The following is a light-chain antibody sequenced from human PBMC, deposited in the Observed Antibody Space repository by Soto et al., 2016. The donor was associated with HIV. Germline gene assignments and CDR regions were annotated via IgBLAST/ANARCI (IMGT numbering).Light chain of an antibody. V-gene: IGKV1-5*03. CDR1: QSISTW. CDR3: QQTDSFPFT. Sequence: DIQMTQPPSTLSASVGDRVIITCRASQSISTWLAWYQQKAGTAPKLLIYKASTLESGVPSRFSGSGSGTDFTLTISSLQPDDFATYYCQQTDSFPFTFGPGTKVNV. CDR2: KAS. J-gene: IGKJ3*01.